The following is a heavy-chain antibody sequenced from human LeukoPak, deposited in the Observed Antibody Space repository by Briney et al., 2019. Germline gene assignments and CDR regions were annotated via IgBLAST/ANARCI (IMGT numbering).Heavy chain of an antibody. V-gene: IGHV3-21*06. D-gene: IGHD3-10*01. CDR3: ARDHGIPGSGSYRFDY. J-gene: IGHJ4*01. CDR1: GFTFGSYS. CDR2: ISSSSSYI. Sequence: GGSLRLSCAPSGFTFGSYSMSWVRQAPGKGLEWVSSISSSSSYIYYADSVKGRFTISRDYAKNLLYLQMNSLRIEDTAVYYCARDHGIPGSGSYRFDYWGHGTLVTVSS.